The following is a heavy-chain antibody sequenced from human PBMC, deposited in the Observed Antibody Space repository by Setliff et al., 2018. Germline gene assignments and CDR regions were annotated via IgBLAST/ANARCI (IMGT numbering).Heavy chain of an antibody. CDR2: IKQDGSEK. D-gene: IGHD3-16*01. CDR3: ARDGGEY. CDR1: GFTFSNYW. Sequence: PGGSLRLSCAASGFTFSNYWMSWVRQAPGKGLEWVANIKQDGSEKYYVDSVKGRFTISRDHAKNSLYLQMNSLRAEDTAVYYCARDGGEYWGQGMLVTVSS. V-gene: IGHV3-7*01. J-gene: IGHJ4*02.